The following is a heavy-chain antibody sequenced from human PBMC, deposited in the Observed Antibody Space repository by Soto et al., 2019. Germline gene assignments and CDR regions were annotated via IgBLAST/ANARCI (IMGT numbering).Heavy chain of an antibody. CDR3: ARAVLPATAPFDY. Sequence: SETLSLTCTVSGGSISSYYWSWIRQPPGKGLEWIGYIYYSGSTNYNPSLQSRVTISVDTSKNQFSLKLSSVTAADTDVYYCARAVLPATAPFDYWGQGTLVTVSS. CDR1: GGSISSYY. CDR2: IYYSGST. V-gene: IGHV4-59*01. D-gene: IGHD2-2*01. J-gene: IGHJ4*02.